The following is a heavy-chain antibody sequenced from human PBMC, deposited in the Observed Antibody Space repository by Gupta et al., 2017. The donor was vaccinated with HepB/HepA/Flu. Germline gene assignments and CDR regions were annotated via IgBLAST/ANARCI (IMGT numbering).Heavy chain of an antibody. D-gene: IGHD6-13*01. Sequence: QVQLQQWGAGLLKPSETLSLTCAVDGGSFSGYYWSWIRQPPGKGLEWIGEINHSGSTNYNPPRKSRVTISVDTSKNQFSLKLSSVTAADTAVYYCARGTIAAAGRCFDYWGQGTLVTVSS. CDR3: ARGTIAAAGRCFDY. CDR2: INHSGST. J-gene: IGHJ4*02. V-gene: IGHV4-34*01. CDR1: GGSFSGYY.